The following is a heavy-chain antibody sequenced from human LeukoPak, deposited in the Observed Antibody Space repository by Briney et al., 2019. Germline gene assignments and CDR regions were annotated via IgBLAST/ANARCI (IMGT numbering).Heavy chain of an antibody. CDR2: IYYSGST. J-gene: IGHJ5*02. CDR1: GGSISSSPYY. Sequence: SETLSLTCTVSGGSISSSPYYWGWIRQPPGKGLEWIGTIYYSGSTYYNPSLKSRVTISVDTSKNQFSLKLTSVTAADTAVYHCARPVPSRLGWFDPWGQRTLVTVSS. CDR3: ARPVPSRLGWFDP. V-gene: IGHV4-39*01. D-gene: IGHD1-1*01.